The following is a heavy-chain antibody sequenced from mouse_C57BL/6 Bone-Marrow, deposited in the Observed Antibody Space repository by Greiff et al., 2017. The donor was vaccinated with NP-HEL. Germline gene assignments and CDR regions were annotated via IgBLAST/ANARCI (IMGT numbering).Heavy chain of an antibody. V-gene: IGHV2-9-1*01. J-gene: IGHJ4*01. CDR1: GFSLTSYA. CDR2: IWTGGGT. CDR3: ARNYYGSSYAMDY. D-gene: IGHD1-1*01. Sequence: VQLQESGPGLVAPSQCLSITCTVSGFSLTSYAISWVRQPPGKGLEWLGVIWTGGGTNYNSALKSRLSISKDNSKSQVFLKMNSLQTDDTARFYCARNYYGSSYAMDYWGQGTTVTVSS.